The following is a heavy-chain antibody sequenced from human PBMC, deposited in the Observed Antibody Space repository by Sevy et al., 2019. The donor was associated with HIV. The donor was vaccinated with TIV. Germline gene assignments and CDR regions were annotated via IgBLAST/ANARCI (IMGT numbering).Heavy chain of an antibody. Sequence: GYLRLSCAASGFTFSDHYVDWVRQAPGKGLEWVGRIRNRPNSYTTEYAASVEGRFTISRDDSKNSLYLQMNSLKTEDSAVYYCVRGPNCGVGGCQQISPYCLDVWGKGATVTVSS. V-gene: IGHV3-72*01. J-gene: IGHJ6*03. CDR2: IRNRPNSYTT. CDR1: GFTFSDHY. CDR3: VRGPNCGVGGCQQISPYCLDV. D-gene: IGHD2-21*01.